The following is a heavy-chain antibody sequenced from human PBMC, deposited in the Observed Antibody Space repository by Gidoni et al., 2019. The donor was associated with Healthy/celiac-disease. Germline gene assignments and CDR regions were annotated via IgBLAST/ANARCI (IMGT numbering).Heavy chain of an antibody. CDR1: GFTFSSYG. CDR2: ISYDGSNK. CDR3: AKGITGTKPSPIDY. J-gene: IGHJ4*02. V-gene: IGHV3-30*18. D-gene: IGHD1-7*01. Sequence: QVQLVESGGGVVQPGRSLRHSCAASGFTFSSYGMHWVRQAPGKGLEWVAVISYDGSNKYYADSVKGRFTISRDNSKNTLYLQMNSLRAEDTAVYYCAKGITGTKPSPIDYWGQGTLVTVSS.